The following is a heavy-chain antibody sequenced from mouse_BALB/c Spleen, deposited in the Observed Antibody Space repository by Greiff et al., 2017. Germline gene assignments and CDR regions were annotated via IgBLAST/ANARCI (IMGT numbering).Heavy chain of an antibody. V-gene: IGHV5-12-2*01. CDR1: GFTFSSYT. D-gene: IGHD1-1*01. J-gene: IGHJ4*01. Sequence: EVNVVESGGGLVQPGGSLKLSCAASGFTFSSYTMSWVRQTPEKRLEWVAYISNGGGSTYYPDTVKGRFTISRDNAKNTLYLQMSSLKSEDTAMYYCARHVYGSSYSAMDYWGQGTSVTVSS. CDR3: ARHVYGSSYSAMDY. CDR2: ISNGGGST.